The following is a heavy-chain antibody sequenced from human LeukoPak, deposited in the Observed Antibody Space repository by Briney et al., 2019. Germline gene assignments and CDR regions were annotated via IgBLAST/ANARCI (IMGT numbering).Heavy chain of an antibody. CDR1: GFTFSSYE. D-gene: IGHD2-2*01. Sequence: GGSLRLSRAASGFTFSSYEMNWVRQAPGKGLEWVSKISSSGSTINYADSVKGRFTISRDNAKNSLYLQMKSLRAEDTDVYYCARLSRSSPSFGGVGGRMDVWGQGTTVTVSS. CDR2: ISSSGSTI. V-gene: IGHV3-48*03. J-gene: IGHJ6*02. CDR3: ARLSRSSPSFGGVGGRMDV.